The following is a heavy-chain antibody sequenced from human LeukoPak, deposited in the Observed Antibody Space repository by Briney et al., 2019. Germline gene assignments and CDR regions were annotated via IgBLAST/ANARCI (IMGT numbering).Heavy chain of an antibody. CDR1: GFTFSSYW. V-gene: IGHV3-7*01. CDR2: IKQDGSEK. J-gene: IGHJ6*03. CDR3: ARDRRYCGGDCYYYYYYMDV. Sequence: GGSLRLSCAASGFTFSSYWMSWVRQAPGKGLEWVANIKQDGSEKYYVDSVKGRFTISRDNAKNSLYLQMNSLRAEDTAVYYCARDRRYCGGDCYYYYYYMDVWGKGTTVTISS. D-gene: IGHD2-21*02.